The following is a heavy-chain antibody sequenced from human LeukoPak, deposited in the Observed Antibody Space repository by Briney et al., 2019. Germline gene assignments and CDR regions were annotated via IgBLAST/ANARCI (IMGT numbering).Heavy chain of an antibody. CDR2: INPNSGGT. CDR3: ARGNFYDNKGYFPELRY. D-gene: IGHD3-10*01. CDR1: GYTFTGYY. Sequence: ASVKVSCKASGYTFTGYYMHWVRQAPGQGLEWMGWINPNSGGTNYAQKFQGRVTMTRDTSISTAYMELSRLTSDDTAVYYCARGNFYDNKGYFPELRYWGQGTLVTVSS. V-gene: IGHV1-2*02. J-gene: IGHJ4*02.